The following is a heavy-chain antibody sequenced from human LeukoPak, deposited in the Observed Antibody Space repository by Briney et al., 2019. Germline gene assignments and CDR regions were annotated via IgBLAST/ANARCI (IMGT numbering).Heavy chain of an antibody. V-gene: IGHV3-23*01. Sequence: PGGSLRLSCAASGFTFSSYAMSWVRQAPGKGLEWVSALNGGGGTTYYADSVKGRFTISRDNSKSTLYLQMSSLRAEDTAVYFCAKTCGSYRYYFDCWGQGTLVTVSS. D-gene: IGHD1-26*01. CDR1: GFTFSSYA. CDR3: AKTCGSYRYYFDC. CDR2: LNGGGGTT. J-gene: IGHJ4*02.